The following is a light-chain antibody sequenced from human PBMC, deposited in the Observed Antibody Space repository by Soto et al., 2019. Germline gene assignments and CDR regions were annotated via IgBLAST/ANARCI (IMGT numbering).Light chain of an antibody. CDR2: GNS. CDR3: QSYSLSGHVV. CDR1: SSNIGAGYD. J-gene: IGLJ2*01. Sequence: QSVLTQPPSVSGAPGQRVTISCTGSSSNIGAGYDVHWYQQLPGTAPKLLIYGNSNRPSGVPDRFSGSKSGTSASLAITGLQAEDEADYYCQSYSLSGHVVFGGGTKLTVL. V-gene: IGLV1-40*01.